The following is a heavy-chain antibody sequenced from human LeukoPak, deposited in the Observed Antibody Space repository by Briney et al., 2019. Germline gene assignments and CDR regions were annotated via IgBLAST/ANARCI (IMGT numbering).Heavy chain of an antibody. D-gene: IGHD3-3*01. J-gene: IGHJ4*02. V-gene: IGHV4-34*01. CDR3: ASLEWLPYYFDY. CDR1: GGSFSGYY. CDR2: INHSGST. Sequence: PSETLSLTCAVYGGSFSGYYWSWIRQPPGKGLEWTGEINHSGSTNYNPSLKSRVTISVDTSKNQFSLKLSSVTAADTAVYYCASLEWLPYYFDYWGQGTLVTVSS.